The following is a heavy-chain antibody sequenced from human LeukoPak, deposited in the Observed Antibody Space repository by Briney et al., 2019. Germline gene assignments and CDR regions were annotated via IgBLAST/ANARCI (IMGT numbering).Heavy chain of an antibody. CDR3: ARAPTYGSGSYAIDP. J-gene: IGHJ5*02. Sequence: PSETLSLTCAVYGGSFSGYYWSWIRQPPGKGLEWIGEINHSGSTNYNPSLKSRVTISVDTSKNQLSLKLSSVTAADTAVYYCARAPTYGSGSYAIDPWGQGTLVTVSS. V-gene: IGHV4-34*01. CDR2: INHSGST. CDR1: GGSFSGYY. D-gene: IGHD3-10*01.